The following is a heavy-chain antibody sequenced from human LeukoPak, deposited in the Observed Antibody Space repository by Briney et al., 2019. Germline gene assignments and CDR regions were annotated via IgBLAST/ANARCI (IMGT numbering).Heavy chain of an antibody. CDR1: GYSISSGYY. J-gene: IGHJ6*03. V-gene: IGHV4-38-2*02. CDR3: ARGPLPRYCSSTSCYPRLRGHYYYYMDV. Sequence: SETLSLTCTVSGYSISSGYYWGWIRQPPGKGLEWIGSIYHSGRTYYSPSLKSRVTISVDTSKNQFSLKLSSVTAADTAVYYCARGPLPRYCSSTSCYPRLRGHYYYYMDVWGKGTTVTVSS. D-gene: IGHD2-2*01. CDR2: IYHSGRT.